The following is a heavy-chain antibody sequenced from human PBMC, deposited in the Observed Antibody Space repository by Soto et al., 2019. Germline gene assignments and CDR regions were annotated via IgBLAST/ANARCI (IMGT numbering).Heavy chain of an antibody. CDR3: ARVAVAARPRWYNWFDP. Sequence: GASVKVSCKTSGYTFTDYDINWVRQATGQGLEWIGWMNPNSGETGYAQKFQGRVTMTRSASLSTAYLELRSLRSEDTAVYYCARVAVAARPRWYNWFDPWGQGTLVTVSS. D-gene: IGHD6-19*01. CDR1: GYTFTDYD. CDR2: MNPNSGET. J-gene: IGHJ5*02. V-gene: IGHV1-8*01.